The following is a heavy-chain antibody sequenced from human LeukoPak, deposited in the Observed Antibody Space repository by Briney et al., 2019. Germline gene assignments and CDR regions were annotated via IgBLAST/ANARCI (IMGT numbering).Heavy chain of an antibody. CDR2: INPNSGGT. D-gene: IGHD3-3*01. J-gene: IGHJ6*03. CDR1: GYTFTGYY. CDR3: ARDQGYYDFWSGYRPYYYMDV. Sequence: ASVKVSCKASGYTFTGYYMHWVRQAPGQGLEWMGWINPNSGGTNYAQKCQGRVTMTGDTSISTAYMELSRLRSDGTAVYYCARDQGYYDFWSGYRPYYYMDVWGKGTTVTVSS. V-gene: IGHV1-2*02.